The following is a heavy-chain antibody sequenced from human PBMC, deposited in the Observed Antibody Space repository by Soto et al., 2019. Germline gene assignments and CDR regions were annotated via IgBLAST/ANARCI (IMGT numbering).Heavy chain of an antibody. Sequence: QVQVVQSGAEVKKPGASVKVSCKTSGYTFTSYDISWVRQAPGQGLEWRGWISGYNGNTNYAQKLQGRVTMTTDTSTSTAYLELRSLRSDDTAVYYCARESATTHDGFDIWGQGTMVIVSS. V-gene: IGHV1-18*01. CDR1: GYTFTSYD. CDR2: ISGYNGNT. J-gene: IGHJ3*02. CDR3: ARESATTHDGFDI. D-gene: IGHD4-17*01.